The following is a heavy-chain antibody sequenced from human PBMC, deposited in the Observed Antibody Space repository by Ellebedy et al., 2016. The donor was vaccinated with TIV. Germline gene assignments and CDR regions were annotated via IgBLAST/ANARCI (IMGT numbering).Heavy chain of an antibody. D-gene: IGHD6-19*01. J-gene: IGHJ2*01. CDR1: GYTFTGYY. CDR3: AREKPKSYSSGWYPKPGYFDL. CDR2: INPNSGGT. Sequence: AASVKVSCKASGYTFTGYYMHWVRQAPGQGLEWMGWINPNSGGTNYAQKFQGWVTMTRDTSISTAYMELSRLRSDDTAVYYCAREKPKSYSSGWYPKPGYFDLWGRGTLVTVSS. V-gene: IGHV1-2*04.